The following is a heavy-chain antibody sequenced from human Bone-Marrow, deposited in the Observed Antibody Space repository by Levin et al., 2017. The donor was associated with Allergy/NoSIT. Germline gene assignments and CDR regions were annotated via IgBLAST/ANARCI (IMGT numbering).Heavy chain of an antibody. V-gene: IGHV3-23*01. CDR1: GFTFGNYA. J-gene: IGHJ5*02. CDR2: LTPTGGST. Sequence: GGSLRLSCVGSGFTFGNYAMSWVRQTPGKGLQWVSTLTPTGGSTYYADSVKGRITISRDNSNNSLYMRMNSLRVEDTAIYYCAKDPGGYDFESGGPWGQGILVTVSS. D-gene: IGHD6-25*01. CDR3: AKDPGGYDFESGGP.